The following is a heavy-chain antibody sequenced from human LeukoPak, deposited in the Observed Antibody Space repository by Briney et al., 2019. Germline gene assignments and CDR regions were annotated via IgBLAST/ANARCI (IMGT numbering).Heavy chain of an antibody. J-gene: IGHJ6*04. CDR1: GFTVNNNY. CDR3: AELGITMIGGV. Sequence: GGSLRLSCAASGFTVNNNYMSWVRQAPGKGLEWVSYNSSSGSTIYYADSVKGRFTISRDNAKNSLYLQMNSLRAEDTAVYYCAELGITMIGGVWGKGTTVTISS. CDR2: NSSSGSTI. V-gene: IGHV3-11*04. D-gene: IGHD3-10*02.